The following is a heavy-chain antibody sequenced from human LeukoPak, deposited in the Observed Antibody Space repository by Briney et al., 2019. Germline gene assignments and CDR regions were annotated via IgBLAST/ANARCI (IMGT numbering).Heavy chain of an antibody. CDR1: GYTFRRYY. V-gene: IGHV1-2*02. J-gene: IGHJ4*02. D-gene: IGHD3-16*01. CDR2: INPNSGGT. CDR3: ARVMTGFGLDY. Sequence: ASVKLLCKVSGYTFRRYYAHGVPQAPGQGLEWMGWINPNSGGTNYAQKFQGRVTMTRDTAISTAYMELSRLRSDDTAVYYCARVMTGFGLDYWGQGTLVTVSS.